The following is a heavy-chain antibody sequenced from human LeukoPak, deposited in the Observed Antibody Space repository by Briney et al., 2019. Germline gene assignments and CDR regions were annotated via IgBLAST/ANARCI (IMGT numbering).Heavy chain of an antibody. CDR2: ISGSGGST. V-gene: IGHV3-23*01. Sequence: QAGGSPRLSCAASGFTFSSYAMSWVRQAPGKGLEWVSAISGSGGSTYYADSVKGRFTISRDNSKNTLYLQMNSLRAEDTAVYYCAKGSGHAIVSSDYWGQGTLVTVSS. D-gene: IGHD5/OR15-5a*01. CDR1: GFTFSSYA. J-gene: IGHJ4*02. CDR3: AKGSGHAIVSSDY.